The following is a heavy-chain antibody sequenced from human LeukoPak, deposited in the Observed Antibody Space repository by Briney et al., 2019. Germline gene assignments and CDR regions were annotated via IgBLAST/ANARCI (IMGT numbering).Heavy chain of an antibody. CDR3: ARVAYGSGSRLIDC. CDR1: GGSISSGGYY. CDR2: IYYSGST. J-gene: IGHJ4*02. V-gene: IGHV4-30-4*08. Sequence: SQTLSLTCTVSGGSISSGGYYWSWIRQHPGKGLEWIGYIYYSGSTNYNPSLKSRVTISVDTSKNQFSLKLSSVTAADTAVYYCARVAYGSGSRLIDCWGQGTLVTISS. D-gene: IGHD3-10*01.